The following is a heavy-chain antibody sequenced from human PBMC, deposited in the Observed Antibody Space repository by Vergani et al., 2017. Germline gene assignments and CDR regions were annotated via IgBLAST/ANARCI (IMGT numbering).Heavy chain of an antibody. J-gene: IGHJ6*03. CDR3: ARGDYYYMDV. CDR1: GFTFSSYG. CDR2: IWYDGSNK. V-gene: IGHV3-33*01. D-gene: IGHD1-26*01. Sequence: QVQLVESGGGVVQPGRSLRLSCAASGFTFSSYGMHWVRQAPGKGLEGVAVIWYDGSNKYYADSVKGRFTISRDNSKNTLYLQMNSLRAEDTAVYYCARGDYYYMDVWGKGTTVTGS.